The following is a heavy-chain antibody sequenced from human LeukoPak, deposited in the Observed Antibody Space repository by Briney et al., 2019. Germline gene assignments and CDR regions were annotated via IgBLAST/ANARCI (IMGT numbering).Heavy chain of an antibody. Sequence: PSETLSLTCTVSGGSISRGSYYWCWIRQPPGTCLEWIGSIHYTGSTYYNPSLKSRVTISVDTSKNQFSLKVSSVTAADTVVYYCARLYSGYDPPDYWGQGTLVTVSS. J-gene: IGHJ4*02. CDR1: GGSISRGSYY. D-gene: IGHD5-12*01. CDR2: IHYTGST. V-gene: IGHV4-39*01. CDR3: ARLYSGYDPPDY.